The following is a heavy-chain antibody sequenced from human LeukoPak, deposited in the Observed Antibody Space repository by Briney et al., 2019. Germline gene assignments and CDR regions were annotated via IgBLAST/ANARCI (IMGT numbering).Heavy chain of an antibody. CDR2: INSDGSST. CDR1: GFTFSSYW. V-gene: IGHV3-74*01. Sequence: GGSLRLSCAASGFTFSSYWMHWVRQAPGKGLVWVSRINSDGSSTSYADSVEGRFTISRDNAKNTLYLQMNSLRAEDTAVYYCARGERSGYYYAWGQGTLVTVSS. J-gene: IGHJ5*02. CDR3: ARGERSGYYYA. D-gene: IGHD3-22*01.